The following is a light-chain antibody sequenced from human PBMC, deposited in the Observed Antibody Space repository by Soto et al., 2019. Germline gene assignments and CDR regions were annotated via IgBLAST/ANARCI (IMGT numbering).Light chain of an antibody. V-gene: IGLV2-14*01. Sequence: QSALTQPASVSGSPGQSITISCTGTSSDVGGYNYVSWYQQHPGKAPKLLIYDVTNRPSGVSYRFSGSKSGNTASLTISGLQAEAEADYYCSSYTSSITLVFGGGTKLTVL. J-gene: IGLJ3*02. CDR2: DVT. CDR1: SSDVGGYNY. CDR3: SSYTSSITLV.